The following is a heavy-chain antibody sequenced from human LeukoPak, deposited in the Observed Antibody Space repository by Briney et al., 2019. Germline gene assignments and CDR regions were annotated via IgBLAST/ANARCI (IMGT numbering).Heavy chain of an antibody. CDR1: GFTFSVFE. CDR2: ISRIGGTTT. CDR3: ARNGGNSNWYFDL. Sequence: GGSLRLSCAASGFTFSVFEMNWVRQAPGKGLEWVSYISRIGGTTTYYADSVKGRFTISRDNAKSSLLLQMDSLTADDTAVYYCARNGGNSNWYFDLWGRGTLVTVSS. J-gene: IGHJ2*01. V-gene: IGHV3-48*03. D-gene: IGHD4-23*01.